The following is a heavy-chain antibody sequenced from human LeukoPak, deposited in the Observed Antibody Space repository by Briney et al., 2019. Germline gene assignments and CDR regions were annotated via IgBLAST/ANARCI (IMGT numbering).Heavy chain of an antibody. V-gene: IGHV3-48*03. CDR1: GFTFSNYE. Sequence: PGGSLRLSCAASGFTFSNYEMNWVRQAPGKGLEWVSYIRSSGSTIYYADSVKGRFTISGDNAKNSLYLQMNSLRAEDTAVYYCAGEGVTAPGDYWGQGTLVTVSS. CDR2: IRSSGSTI. CDR3: AGEGVTAPGDY. J-gene: IGHJ4*02. D-gene: IGHD2-21*02.